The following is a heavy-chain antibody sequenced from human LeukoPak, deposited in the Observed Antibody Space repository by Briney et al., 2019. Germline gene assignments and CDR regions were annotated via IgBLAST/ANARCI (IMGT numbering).Heavy chain of an antibody. CDR2: ISESSDTI. CDR1: GFTFNNYW. V-gene: IGHV3-48*01. J-gene: IGHJ4*02. Sequence: GGSLRLSCAASGFTFNNYWMNWVRQAPGKGLEWISYISESSDTIYYADSVKGRFTISRDNAKNSLYLQMNSLRAEDTALYYCARRFDYWGQGTLVTVSS. CDR3: ARRFDY.